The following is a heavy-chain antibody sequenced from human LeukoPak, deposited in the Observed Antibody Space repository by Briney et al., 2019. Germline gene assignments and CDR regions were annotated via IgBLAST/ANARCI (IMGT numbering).Heavy chain of an antibody. V-gene: IGHV4-34*01. CDR2: INHSGST. CDR1: GGSFSGYY. Sequence: PSETLSLTCAVYGGSFSGYYWSWIRQPPGKGLEWIGEINHSGSTNYNPSLKSRVTISVDTSKNQFSLTLSSVTAADTAVYSCATRPRGKYDILTGYPYYYFDYWGQGTLVTVSS. J-gene: IGHJ4*02. D-gene: IGHD3-9*01. CDR3: ATRPRGKYDILTGYPYYYFDY.